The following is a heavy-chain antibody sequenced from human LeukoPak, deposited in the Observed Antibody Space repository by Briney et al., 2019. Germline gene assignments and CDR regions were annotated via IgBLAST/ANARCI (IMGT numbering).Heavy chain of an antibody. CDR1: GFTFRNYW. J-gene: IGHJ4*02. D-gene: IGHD6-19*01. Sequence: GGSLRLSCAASGFTFRNYWMTWVRQAPGKGLEWVANIKHDGSEEYYVDSVKGRFTISRDNAKNSLYLQMNSLRAEDTAVYYCARPIPSGWYEDDYWGQGTLVTVSS. V-gene: IGHV3-7*01. CDR2: IKHDGSEE. CDR3: ARPIPSGWYEDDY.